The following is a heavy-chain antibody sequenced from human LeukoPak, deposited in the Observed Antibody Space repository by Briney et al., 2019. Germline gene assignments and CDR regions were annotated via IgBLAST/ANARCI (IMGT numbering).Heavy chain of an antibody. CDR2: ISSSGSTI. D-gene: IGHD5-18*01. Sequence: PGGSLRLSCAASGFTFSSYEMNWVRQAPGKGLEWVSYISSSGSTIYYADSVKGRFTISRDNAKNSLYLQMNSLRAEDTAVYYWATRGYSYGTLDYWGQGTLVTVSS. J-gene: IGHJ4*02. CDR1: GFTFSSYE. CDR3: ATRGYSYGTLDY. V-gene: IGHV3-48*03.